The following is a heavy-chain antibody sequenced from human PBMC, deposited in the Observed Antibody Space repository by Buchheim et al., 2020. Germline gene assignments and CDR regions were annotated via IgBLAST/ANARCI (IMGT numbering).Heavy chain of an antibody. J-gene: IGHJ6*02. CDR2: INHSGST. D-gene: IGHD2-15*01. CDR3: ARVQDIVVVVAAPSYYYGMDV. Sequence: QVQLQQWGAGLLKPSETLSLTCAVYGGSFSGYYWSWIRQPPGKGLEWIGEINHSGSTNYNPSLKSRVTISVDTSKKQFSLKLSSVTAADTAVYYCARVQDIVVVVAAPSYYYGMDVWGQGTT. CDR1: GGSFSGYY. V-gene: IGHV4-34*01.